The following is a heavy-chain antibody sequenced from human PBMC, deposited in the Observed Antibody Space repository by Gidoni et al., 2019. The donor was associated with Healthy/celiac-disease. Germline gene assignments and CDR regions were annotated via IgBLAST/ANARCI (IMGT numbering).Heavy chain of an antibody. Sequence: GESGGGLVQPGGSLRLSCAASGFTFSSYSMNWVRQAPGKGLEWVSYISSSSSTIYYADSVKGRFTISRDNAKNSLYLQMNSLRAEDTAVYYCASLDTDDDYGDYGAVDYWGQGTLVTVSS. CDR1: GFTFSSYS. CDR2: ISSSSSTI. V-gene: IGHV3-48*01. J-gene: IGHJ4*02. D-gene: IGHD4-17*01. CDR3: ASLDTDDDYGDYGAVDY.